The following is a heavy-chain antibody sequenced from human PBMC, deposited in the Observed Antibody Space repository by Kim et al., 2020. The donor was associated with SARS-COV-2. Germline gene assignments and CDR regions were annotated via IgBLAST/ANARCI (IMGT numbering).Heavy chain of an antibody. V-gene: IGHV4-34*01. CDR3: ARASPVTTFYYYYYGMDV. J-gene: IGHJ6*02. D-gene: IGHD4-17*01. Sequence: LKSRVTITVDTYKNQFSLKLSSVTAADTAVYYCARASPVTTFYYYYYGMDVWGQGTTVTVSS.